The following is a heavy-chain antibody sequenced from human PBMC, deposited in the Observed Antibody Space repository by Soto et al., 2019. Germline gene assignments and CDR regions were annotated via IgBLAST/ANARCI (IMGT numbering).Heavy chain of an antibody. CDR1: GGTFSSYA. CDR2: IIPIFGTA. CDR3: ARDLKRYYDSSGYGYYYYGMDV. D-gene: IGHD3-22*01. Sequence: ASVKVSCKASGGTFSSYAISWVRQAPGQGLEWMGGIIPIFGTANYAQKFQGRVTITADESTTTAYMELSSLRSEDTAVYYCARDLKRYYDSSGYGYYYYGMDVWGQGTTVTVLL. V-gene: IGHV1-69*13. J-gene: IGHJ6*02.